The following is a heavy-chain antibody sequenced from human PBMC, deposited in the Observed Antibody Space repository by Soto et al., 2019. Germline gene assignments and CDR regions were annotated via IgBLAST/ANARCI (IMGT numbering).Heavy chain of an antibody. J-gene: IGHJ4*02. CDR1: GFTFSSYW. D-gene: IGHD6-6*01. CDR2: MKQDGSEI. CDR3: ARIGYRSSSFDY. Sequence: EVQLVESGGGLVQPGGSLRLSCAASGFTFSSYWMSWVRQAPGKGLEWVANMKQDGSEIHYMDSMKDRFTLSRDNAKNSLYLQMKSLRPEDTAVYYCARIGYRSSSFDYWGQGTLVTVSS. V-gene: IGHV3-7*01.